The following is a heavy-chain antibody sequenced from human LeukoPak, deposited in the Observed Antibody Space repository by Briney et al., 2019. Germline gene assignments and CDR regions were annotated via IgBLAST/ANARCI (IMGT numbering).Heavy chain of an antibody. D-gene: IGHD4-17*01. J-gene: IGHJ6*02. CDR3: ARGHGFYYYYGMDV. CDR1: GFTFSSCD. Sequence: PGGSLRLSCAASGFTFSSCDMHWVRQATGKGLEWVSAIGTAGDTYYPGSVKGRFTISRENAKNSLYLQMNSLRAGDTAVYYCARGHGFYYYYGMDVWGQGTTVTVSS. CDR2: IGTAGDT. V-gene: IGHV3-13*01.